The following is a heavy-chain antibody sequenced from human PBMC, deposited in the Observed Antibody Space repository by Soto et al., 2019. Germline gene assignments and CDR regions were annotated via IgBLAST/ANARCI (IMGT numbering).Heavy chain of an antibody. J-gene: IGHJ6*02. Sequence: QVQLVQSGAEVKKPGSSMKVSCKVSGGSLSNSAISWVRQAPGQGLEWMGGIIPSFGTVDYGQKFQGRVPIIADESRRTAYMDLGSLTSEDTAVYFCARGLITIFGVNKENHYGIDVWGQGTTVTVSS. CDR2: IIPSFGTV. D-gene: IGHD3-3*01. CDR3: ARGLITIFGVNKENHYGIDV. CDR1: GGSLSNSA. V-gene: IGHV1-69*01.